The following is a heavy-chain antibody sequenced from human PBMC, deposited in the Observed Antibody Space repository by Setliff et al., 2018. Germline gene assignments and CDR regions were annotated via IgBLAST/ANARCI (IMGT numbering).Heavy chain of an antibody. D-gene: IGHD6-19*01. Sequence: LPCTVSGGSISSYYWSWIRQPAGKGLEWIGHIYIGGSANYNPSLKSRVTMSIDTSKNQFSLKLNSVTAADMAVYYCAREQWLDPPGYYCMDVWAKGTTVTVSS. V-gene: IGHV4-4*07. CDR3: AREQWLDPPGYYCMDV. J-gene: IGHJ6*03. CDR1: GGSISSYY. CDR2: IYIGGSA.